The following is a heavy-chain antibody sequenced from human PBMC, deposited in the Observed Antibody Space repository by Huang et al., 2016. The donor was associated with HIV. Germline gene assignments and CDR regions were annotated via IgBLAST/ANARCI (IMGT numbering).Heavy chain of an antibody. Sequence: QVHLQQWGAGLLKSAETLSLTCAVYGGSLSGYYWSWLRQTPGKGLEGMREINHLGSPKYMPSLKSRVSISMDGSKKQFSLKLRSISDAYTAVYFCARDATKNPRGWFDPWGQGTLVTVSS. D-gene: IGHD3-10*01. CDR2: INHLGSP. CDR1: GGSLSGYY. CDR3: ARDATKNPRGWFDP. J-gene: IGHJ5*02. V-gene: IGHV4-34*02.